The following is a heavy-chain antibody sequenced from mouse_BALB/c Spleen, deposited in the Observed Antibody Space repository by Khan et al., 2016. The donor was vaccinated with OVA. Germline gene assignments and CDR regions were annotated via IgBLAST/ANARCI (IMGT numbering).Heavy chain of an antibody. Sequence: QVQLKESGAELARPGASVKLSCKASGYSFTDYYINWVKQRTGQGLEWIGEIYPGSGNSYYNEKFKGKATLTADKSSSSAYMQLSSLTSEDSAVYFCARGDYGLYYFDYWGQGTTLTVSS. J-gene: IGHJ2*01. CDR1: GYSFTDYY. CDR3: ARGDYGLYYFDY. CDR2: IYPGSGNS. V-gene: IGHV1-77*01. D-gene: IGHD1-2*01.